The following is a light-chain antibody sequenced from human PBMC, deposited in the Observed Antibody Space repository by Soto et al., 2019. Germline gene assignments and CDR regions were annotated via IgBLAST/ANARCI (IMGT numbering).Light chain of an antibody. V-gene: IGLV8-61*01. J-gene: IGLJ3*02. CDR1: SGSVSTNHY. CDR2: NTN. CDR3: MLYIGSGIWV. Sequence: QTVVTQEPSFSVSPGGTVTLTCDLTSGSVSTNHYPSWYQQTPGQAPRTLIYNTNSRSSGVPDRFSGSILGNKAALTITGAQADDESDYYCMLYIGSGIWVFGGGTKLTLL.